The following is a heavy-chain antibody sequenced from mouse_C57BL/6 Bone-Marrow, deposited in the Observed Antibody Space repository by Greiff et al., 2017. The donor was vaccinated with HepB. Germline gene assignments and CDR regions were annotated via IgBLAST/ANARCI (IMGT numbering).Heavy chain of an antibody. D-gene: IGHD1-1*01. CDR2: IYPGDGDT. CDR3: ARPFITTVVAHYAMDY. CDR1: GYAFSSSW. Sequence: LQESGPELVKPGASVKISCKASGYAFSSSWMNWVKQRPGKGLEWIGRIYPGDGDTNYNGKFKGKATLTADKSSSTAYMQLSSLTSEDSAVYFCARPFITTVVAHYAMDYWGQGTSVTVSS. V-gene: IGHV1-82*01. J-gene: IGHJ4*01.